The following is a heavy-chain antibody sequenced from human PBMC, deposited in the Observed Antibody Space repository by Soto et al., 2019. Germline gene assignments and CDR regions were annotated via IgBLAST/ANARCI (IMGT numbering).Heavy chain of an antibody. CDR2: INSDGSST. J-gene: IGHJ4*02. V-gene: IGHV3-74*01. CDR1: GFTFSSYW. D-gene: IGHD3-22*01. Sequence: GGSLRLSCAASGFTFSSYWMHWVRQAPGKGLVWVSRINSDGSSTSYADSVKGRFTISRDNAKNTLYLQMNSLRAEDTAVYYCARGTAYYYDSSGYYSLRLDYWGQGTLVTVSS. CDR3: ARGTAYYYDSSGYYSLRLDY.